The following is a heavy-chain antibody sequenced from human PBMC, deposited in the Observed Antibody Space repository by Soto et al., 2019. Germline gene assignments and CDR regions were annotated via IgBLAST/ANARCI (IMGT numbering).Heavy chain of an antibody. Sequence: PSETLSLTCTVSGGSISSSSYYWGWIRQPPGKGLEWIGSIYYSGSTYYNPSLKSRVTISVDTSKNQFSLKLSSVTAADTALYYCASLYGNYYYYMDVWGKGTTVTVSS. J-gene: IGHJ6*03. D-gene: IGHD2-2*02. V-gene: IGHV4-39*01. CDR2: IYYSGST. CDR1: GGSISSSSYY. CDR3: ASLYGNYYYYMDV.